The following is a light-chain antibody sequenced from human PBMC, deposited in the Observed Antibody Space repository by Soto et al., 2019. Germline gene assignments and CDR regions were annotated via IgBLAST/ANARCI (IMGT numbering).Light chain of an antibody. CDR2: GAS. CDR3: QQYFEWPPMT. J-gene: IGKJ1*01. V-gene: IGKV3-15*01. Sequence: EVVMTQSPATLSVSPVERATLSFRSSETVATNLAWYQQKPGQAPRLLISGASTRAAGISDRFRGSGSGTEFTLTISSLRSEDSAIYYCQQYFEWPPMTFGQGTKVDIK. CDR1: ETVATN.